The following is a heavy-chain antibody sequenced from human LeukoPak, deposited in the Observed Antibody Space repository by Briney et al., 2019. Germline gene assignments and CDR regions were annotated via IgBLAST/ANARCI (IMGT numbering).Heavy chain of an antibody. CDR2: IYYSGST. Sequence: SETLSLTRTVSGGSISSYYWSWIRQPPGKGLECIGYIYYSGSTNYNPSLKSRVTISAGTSRNQFSLKLSSVTAADTAVYYCAREASHYSGAGFVFDYWGQGTLVTVSP. J-gene: IGHJ4*02. V-gene: IGHV4-59*01. CDR1: GGSISSYY. D-gene: IGHD4-11*01. CDR3: AREASHYSGAGFVFDY.